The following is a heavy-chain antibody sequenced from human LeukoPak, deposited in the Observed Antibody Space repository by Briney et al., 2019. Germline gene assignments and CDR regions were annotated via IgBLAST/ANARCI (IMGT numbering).Heavy chain of an antibody. CDR3: ARHRPDIVVVVASNWFDP. V-gene: IGHV4-39*01. Sequence: SETLSLTCTVSGGSISSSSYYWGWIRQPPGKGLEWFGSIYYSGSTYYNPSLKSRVTISVDTSKNQFSLKLSSVTALDTAVYYCARHRPDIVVVVASNWFDPWGQGTLVTVSS. CDR2: IYYSGST. CDR1: GGSISSSSYY. J-gene: IGHJ5*02. D-gene: IGHD2-15*01.